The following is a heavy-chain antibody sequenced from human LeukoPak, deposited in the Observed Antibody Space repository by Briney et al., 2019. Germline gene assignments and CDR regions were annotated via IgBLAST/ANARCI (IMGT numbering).Heavy chain of an antibody. J-gene: IGHJ4*02. CDR2: IYYSGST. V-gene: IGHV4-59*08. CDR3: ARHPSWPDYGGTFDY. Sequence: SETLSLTCTVSGGSISSYYWSWIRQPPGTGLEWIGDIYYSGSTNYNPSLKSRVTISVDTSKNQFSLKLNSVTAADTAVYYCARHPSWPDYGGTFDYWGQGTLVIVSS. D-gene: IGHD4-23*01. CDR1: GGSISSYY.